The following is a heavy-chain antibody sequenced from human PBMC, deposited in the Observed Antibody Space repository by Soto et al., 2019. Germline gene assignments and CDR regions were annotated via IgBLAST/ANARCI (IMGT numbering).Heavy chain of an antibody. J-gene: IGHJ4*02. CDR2: ISGSGGNT. D-gene: IGHD1-26*01. CDR3: AKEGGSYLFYFVH. CDR1: RFTFSSYA. Sequence: GGSLRLSCAASRFTFSSYAMNWVRQAPGKGLEWVSGISGSGGNTYYADSAKGRFTISRDNSKNTLFLQMNSLRAEDTAVYYCAKEGGSYLFYFVHWGQGTLVTVSS. V-gene: IGHV3-23*01.